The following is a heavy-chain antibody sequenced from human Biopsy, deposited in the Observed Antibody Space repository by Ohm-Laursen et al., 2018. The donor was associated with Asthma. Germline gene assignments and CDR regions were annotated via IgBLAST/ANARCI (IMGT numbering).Heavy chain of an antibody. V-gene: IGHV4-4*02. CDR1: GGTINSSTW. Sequence: SETLSLTCTVSGGTINSSTWWSWVRQPPGKGVAGIWEFFHTGGTNNSRSLKSRVTISVNKSKNQFPLNLSAVTAADTAVYYCATLRVYCRGANCFCFNYWGQGTLVTVSS. CDR2: FFHTGGT. CDR3: ATLRVYCRGANCFCFNY. J-gene: IGHJ4*02. D-gene: IGHD2-2*01.